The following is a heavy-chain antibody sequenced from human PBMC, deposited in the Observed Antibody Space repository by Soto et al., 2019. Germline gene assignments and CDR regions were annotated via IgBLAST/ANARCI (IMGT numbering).Heavy chain of an antibody. CDR3: AKDLRSMVRGVIKDYYYYYGMDV. Sequence: GGSLRLSCAASGFTFSSYAMSWVRQAPGKGLEWVSAISGSGGSTYYADSVKGRFTISRDNSKNTLYLQMNSLRAEDTAVYYCAKDLRSMVRGVIKDYYYYYGMDVWGQGTTVTVS. D-gene: IGHD3-10*01. V-gene: IGHV3-23*01. CDR2: ISGSGGST. CDR1: GFTFSSYA. J-gene: IGHJ6*02.